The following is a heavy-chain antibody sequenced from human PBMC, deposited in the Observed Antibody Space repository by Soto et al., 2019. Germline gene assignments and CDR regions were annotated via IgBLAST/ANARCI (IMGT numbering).Heavy chain of an antibody. Sequence: GGSLRLSCAASGFTFSSYGMHWFRQAPGKGLEWVAVIWYDGSNKYYADSVKGRFTISRDNSKNTLYLQMNSLRAEDTAVYYCARVDCSGGSCPYGMDVWGQGTTVTVSS. J-gene: IGHJ6*02. CDR3: ARVDCSGGSCPYGMDV. CDR2: IWYDGSNK. V-gene: IGHV3-33*01. CDR1: GFTFSSYG. D-gene: IGHD2-15*01.